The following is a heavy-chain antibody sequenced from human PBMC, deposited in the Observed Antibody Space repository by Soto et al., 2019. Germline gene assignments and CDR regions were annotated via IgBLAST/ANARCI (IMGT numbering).Heavy chain of an antibody. CDR1: GFTFSSYS. Sequence: PGGSLRLSCAASGFTFSSYSMNWVRQAPGKGLEWVSYISSSSSTIYYADSVKGRFTISRDNAKNSLYLQMNSLRDEDTAVYYCARGDCLPYYYGMDVWGQGTTVTVSS. V-gene: IGHV3-48*02. D-gene: IGHD2-21*02. CDR2: ISSSSSTI. J-gene: IGHJ6*02. CDR3: ARGDCLPYYYGMDV.